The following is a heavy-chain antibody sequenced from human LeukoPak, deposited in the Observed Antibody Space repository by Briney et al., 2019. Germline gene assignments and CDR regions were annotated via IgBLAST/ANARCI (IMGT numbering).Heavy chain of an antibody. Sequence: GGSLRLSCAASGFTFDDYAMHWVRQAPGKGLEWVSGISWNSGSIGYADSVKGRFTISRDNAKNSLYLQMNSLRAEDTALYYCAKDGGGYTRTTTIFDPWGQGTLVTVSS. CDR3: AKDGGGYTRTTTIFDP. D-gene: IGHD5-24*01. J-gene: IGHJ5*02. CDR1: GFTFDDYA. V-gene: IGHV3-9*01. CDR2: ISWNSGSI.